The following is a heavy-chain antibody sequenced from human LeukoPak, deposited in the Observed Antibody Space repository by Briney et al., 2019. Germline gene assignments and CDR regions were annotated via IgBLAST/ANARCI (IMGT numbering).Heavy chain of an antibody. CDR1: GYSFTSYW. CDR2: IYPGDSDT. J-gene: IGHJ3*02. V-gene: IGHV5-51*01. D-gene: IGHD6-19*01. Sequence: GESLKISCKGSGYSFTSYWIGWVRQMPGKGLEWMRIIYPGDSDTRYSPSFQGQVTISADKSISTAYLQWSSLRASDTAMYYCASPSSGWGSAFDIWGQGTMVTVSS. CDR3: ASPSSGWGSAFDI.